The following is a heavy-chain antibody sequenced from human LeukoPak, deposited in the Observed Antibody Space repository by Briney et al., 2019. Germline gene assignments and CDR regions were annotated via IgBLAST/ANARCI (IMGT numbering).Heavy chain of an antibody. CDR2: INPNSGGT. Sequence: ASVKVSCKASGYTFTGYYMHWVRQAPGQGLEWMGWINPNSGGTNYAQKFQGRVTMTRDTSISTAYMELSRLRSDDAAAYYCARALGSGWTVHYYMDVWGKGTTVTVSS. V-gene: IGHV1-2*02. D-gene: IGHD6-19*01. CDR3: ARALGSGWTVHYYMDV. CDR1: GYTFTGYY. J-gene: IGHJ6*03.